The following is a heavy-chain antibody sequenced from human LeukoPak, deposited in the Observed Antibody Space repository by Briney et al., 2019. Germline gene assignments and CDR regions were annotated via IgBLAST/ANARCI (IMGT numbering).Heavy chain of an antibody. V-gene: IGHV4-38-2*02. CDR2: IYHSGST. CDR1: GYSLSSGYY. J-gene: IGHJ4*02. Sequence: SETLSLTCTVSGYSLSSGYYWGWIRQPPGKGLEWIGSIYHSGSTYYNPSLKSRVTISVDTSKNQFSLKLSSVTAADTAVYYCARDYGWCSFDYWGQGTLVTVSS. D-gene: IGHD6-19*01. CDR3: ARDYGWCSFDY.